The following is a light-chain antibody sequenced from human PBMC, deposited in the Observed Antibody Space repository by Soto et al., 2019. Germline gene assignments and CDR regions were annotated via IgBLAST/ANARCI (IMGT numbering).Light chain of an antibody. J-gene: IGKJ1*01. CDR1: QGISTY. V-gene: IGKV1-27*01. CDR3: QKYDSAPET. Sequence: DIQMTQSPSSLSASVGDRVTITCRASQGISTYLAWYQQKPGKVPKVLIYSASTLQSGVPSRFRGSGSGTDFTLTISSLQPEDVENYYCQKYDSAPETFGQGTKVEIK. CDR2: SAS.